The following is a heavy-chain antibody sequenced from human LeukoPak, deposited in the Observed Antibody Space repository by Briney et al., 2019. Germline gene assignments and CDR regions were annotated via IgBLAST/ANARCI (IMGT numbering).Heavy chain of an antibody. CDR2: IRGKADRYAT. D-gene: IGHD1-26*01. CDR3: TYYRRDPAGFYYGMDV. CDR1: GFIFSGSD. Sequence: GGSLRLSCAASGFIFSGSDMHWVRRASGKGLEWVGRIRGKADRYATAYAASVKGRFTISRDDSKNTAYLQMDSLKTGDTGVYYCTYYRRDPAGFYYGMDVWGQGTSVTVSS. J-gene: IGHJ6*02. V-gene: IGHV3-73*01.